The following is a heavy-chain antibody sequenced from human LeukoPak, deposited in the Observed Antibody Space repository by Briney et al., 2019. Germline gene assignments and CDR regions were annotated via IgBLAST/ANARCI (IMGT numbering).Heavy chain of an antibody. CDR1: SGSINSNW. J-gene: IGHJ4*02. V-gene: IGHV4-4*02. CDR2: IYHSGST. CDR3: SRGEEYTSGTGRFDY. D-gene: IGHD6-6*01. Sequence: SGTLSLTCAVSSGSINSNWWSWVRQPPGKRLEWIGEIYHSGSTNYNPTLKSRVTISVDKSKNQFSLRLASVTAADTAVSYCSRGEEYTSGTGRFDYWGQGILVTVSS.